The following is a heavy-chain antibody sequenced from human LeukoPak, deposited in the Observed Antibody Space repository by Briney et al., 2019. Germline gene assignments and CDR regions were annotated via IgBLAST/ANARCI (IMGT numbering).Heavy chain of an antibody. CDR3: AKFIAAPFYFDY. Sequence: GGSLRLSCGVSGITVSGNYMSWVRQAPGKGLEWVSDIYSGGSTYHADSVKGRFTISRDNSKNTIYLEMNSLRAEDTAVYYCAKFIAAPFYFDYWGQGTLVTVSS. CDR1: GITVSGNY. CDR2: IYSGGST. D-gene: IGHD6-13*01. J-gene: IGHJ4*02. V-gene: IGHV3-66*01.